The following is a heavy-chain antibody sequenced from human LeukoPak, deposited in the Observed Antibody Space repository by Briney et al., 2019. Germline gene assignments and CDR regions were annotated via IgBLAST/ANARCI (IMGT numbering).Heavy chain of an antibody. D-gene: IGHD3-10*01. J-gene: IGHJ4*02. CDR3: AGKSLWFKSYDY. Sequence: GRSLRLSCAASGFTFTSYTMHWVRHAPGKGLDWVAATSYDGTNKYYADSVKARFTTSRANSNNPLYLQMNSLRPEATAVYFCAGKSLWFKSYDYWGQGMLVTVSS. V-gene: IGHV3-30*04. CDR1: GFTFTSYT. CDR2: TSYDGTNK.